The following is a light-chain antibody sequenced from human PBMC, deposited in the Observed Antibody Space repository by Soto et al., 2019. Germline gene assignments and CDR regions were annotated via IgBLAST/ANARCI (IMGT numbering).Light chain of an antibody. Sequence: DIQLTQSPSSLSASVGDRVTITCRASQSISTSLNWYQQKPGKAPNLLIFTSSNLESGVPSRFSGSGSGTDFTLTISRLQPEDFATYFCQQGYSRPRTFGEGTKVEIK. CDR1: QSISTS. CDR2: TSS. J-gene: IGKJ1*01. V-gene: IGKV1-39*01. CDR3: QQGYSRPRT.